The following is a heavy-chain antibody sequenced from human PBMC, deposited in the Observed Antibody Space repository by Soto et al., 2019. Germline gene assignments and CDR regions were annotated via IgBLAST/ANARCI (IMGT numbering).Heavy chain of an antibody. CDR2: IYPGDSDT. CDR3: ARRGIAVAGKYYGMDV. Sequence: PGESLKISCKGSGYSFTSSWIDWVRQMPGKGLEWMGIIYPGDSDTRYSPSFQGQVTISADKSISTAYLQWSSLKASDTAMYYCARRGIAVAGKYYGMDVWGQGTTVTVSS. V-gene: IGHV5-51*01. D-gene: IGHD6-19*01. CDR1: GYSFTSSW. J-gene: IGHJ6*02.